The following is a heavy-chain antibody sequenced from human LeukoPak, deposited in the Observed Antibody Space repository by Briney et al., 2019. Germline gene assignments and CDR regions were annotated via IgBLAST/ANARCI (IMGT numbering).Heavy chain of an antibody. CDR2: ISSSSSTI. CDR3: ARTPRFSSSGWYNYYFDY. J-gene: IGHJ4*02. CDR1: GFTFSSYS. Sequence: SGGSLRLSCAASGFTFSSYSMNWVRQAPGKGLEWVSYISSSSSTIYYADSVKGRFTISRDNAKNSLYLQMNSLRAEDTAVYYCARTPRFSSSGWYNYYFDYWGQGTLVTVSS. V-gene: IGHV3-48*01. D-gene: IGHD6-19*01.